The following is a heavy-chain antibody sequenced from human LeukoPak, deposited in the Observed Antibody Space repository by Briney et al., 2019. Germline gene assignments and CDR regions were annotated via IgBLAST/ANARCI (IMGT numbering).Heavy chain of an antibody. J-gene: IGHJ4*02. CDR2: IYTSGTT. V-gene: IGHV4-61*02. Sequence: PSETLSLTCTVSGGSISSGNYYYSWIRQPAGKGLEWLGRIYTSGTTDYNPSLKSRVTISVDTSKNQFSLKLSSVTAADTAVYYCARVTGYTIEDYFDYWGQGTLVTVSS. CDR1: GGSISSGNYY. CDR3: ARVTGYTIEDYFDY. D-gene: IGHD3-9*01.